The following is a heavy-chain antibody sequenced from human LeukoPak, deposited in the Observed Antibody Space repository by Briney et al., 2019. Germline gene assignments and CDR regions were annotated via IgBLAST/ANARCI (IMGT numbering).Heavy chain of an antibody. Sequence: PSETLSLTCAVYGGSFSGYYWSWIRQPPGKGLEWIGEINHSGSTNYNPSLKSRVTISVDTSKNQFSLKLSSVTAADTAVYYCARGRSVGNLAATQVRWFDPWGQGTLVTVSS. CDR3: ARGRSVGNLAATQVRWFDP. J-gene: IGHJ5*02. CDR2: INHSGST. D-gene: IGHD2-15*01. V-gene: IGHV4-34*01. CDR1: GGSFSGYY.